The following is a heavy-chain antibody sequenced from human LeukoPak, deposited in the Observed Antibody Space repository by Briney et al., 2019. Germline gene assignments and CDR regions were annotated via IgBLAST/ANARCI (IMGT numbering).Heavy chain of an antibody. J-gene: IGHJ5*02. CDR3: ARAARYYYGSGSYYKDNWFDP. Sequence: IPSETLSLTCAVYGGSFSGYYWSWIRQPPGKGLEWIGYIYYSGSTNYNPSLKSRVTISVDTSKNQFSLKLSSVTAADTAVYYCARAARYYYGSGSYYKDNWFDPWGQGTLVTVSS. CDR1: GGSFSGYY. D-gene: IGHD3-10*01. CDR2: IYYSGST. V-gene: IGHV4-59*01.